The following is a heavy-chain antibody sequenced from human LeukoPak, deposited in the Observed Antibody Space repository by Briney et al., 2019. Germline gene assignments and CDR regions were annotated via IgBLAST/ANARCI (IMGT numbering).Heavy chain of an antibody. Sequence: SVKASRKASGGTFSSYAISWVRQATGQGLEWMGGIIPIFGTANYAQKFQGRVTITADESTSTAYMELSSLRSEDTAVYYCARCAPSGSNWFDPWGQGTLVTVSS. D-gene: IGHD3-22*01. CDR2: IIPIFGTA. V-gene: IGHV1-69*13. CDR3: ARCAPSGSNWFDP. J-gene: IGHJ5*02. CDR1: GGTFSSYA.